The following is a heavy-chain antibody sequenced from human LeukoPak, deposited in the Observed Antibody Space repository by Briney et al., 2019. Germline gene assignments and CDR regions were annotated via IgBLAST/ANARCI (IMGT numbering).Heavy chain of an antibody. CDR2: INHSGST. CDR1: GGSFSGYY. Sequence: SETLSLTCAVYGGSFSGYYWSWIRQPPGKGLEWIGEINHSGSTNYNPSLKSRVTISVDTSKNQFSLKLSSVTAADTAVYYCARGGYCSSTSCFTIWNYYYYGMDVWGQGTTVTDSS. V-gene: IGHV4-34*01. CDR3: ARGGYCSSTSCFTIWNYYYYGMDV. D-gene: IGHD2-2*01. J-gene: IGHJ6*02.